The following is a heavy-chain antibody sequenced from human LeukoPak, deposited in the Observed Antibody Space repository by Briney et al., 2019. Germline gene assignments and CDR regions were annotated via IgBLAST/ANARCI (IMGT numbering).Heavy chain of an antibody. Sequence: ASVKVSCKASGYTFTSYGISWVRQAPGQGLEWKGWISAYNGNTNYAQKLQGRVTMTTDTSTTTDSMELRSLSTDDTAVYYCARDLGGAPIVPDAFDIWGQGTMVTVSS. D-gene: IGHD2/OR15-2a*01. CDR1: GYTFTSYG. J-gene: IGHJ3*02. V-gene: IGHV1-18*01. CDR2: ISAYNGNT. CDR3: ARDLGGAPIVPDAFDI.